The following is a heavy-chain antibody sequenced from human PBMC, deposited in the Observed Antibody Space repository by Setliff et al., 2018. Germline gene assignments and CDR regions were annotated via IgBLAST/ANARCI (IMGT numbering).Heavy chain of an antibody. D-gene: IGHD3-3*01. V-gene: IGHV4-61*09. J-gene: IGHJ6*03. Sequence: SETLSLTCSVSGGSISSGSDYWTWIRQPAGKGLEWIGHIYTSGITNYNPSLKSQVTISVDTSKNQFSLKLSSVTAADTAVYYCARMSGFQYIDVWGKGTTVTVSS. CDR1: GGSISSGSDY. CDR3: ARMSGFQYIDV. CDR2: IYTSGIT.